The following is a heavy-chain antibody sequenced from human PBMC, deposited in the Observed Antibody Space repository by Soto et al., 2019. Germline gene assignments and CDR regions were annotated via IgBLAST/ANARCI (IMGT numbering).Heavy chain of an antibody. D-gene: IGHD4-4*01. Sequence: GASVKVSCKASGYTFTGYYMHWVRQAPGQGLEWMGWINPNSGGTNYAQKFQGRVTMTGDTSISTAYMELSRLRSDDTAVYYCARDYSNYVNWFDPWGQGTLVTVSS. V-gene: IGHV1-2*02. J-gene: IGHJ5*02. CDR1: GYTFTGYY. CDR3: ARDYSNYVNWFDP. CDR2: INPNSGGT.